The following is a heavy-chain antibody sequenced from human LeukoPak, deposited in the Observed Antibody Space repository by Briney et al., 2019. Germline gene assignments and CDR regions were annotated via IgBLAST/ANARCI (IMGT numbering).Heavy chain of an antibody. CDR1: GFTFNSNS. CDR2: TSSSSDTI. CDR3: AREAIFGVVRQYFFDC. J-gene: IGHJ4*02. V-gene: IGHV3-48*02. Sequence: GGSLRLSCAASGFTFNSNSMHWVRQAPGKGLEWVSYTSSSSDTIYYADSVKGRFTISRDNAKNSLYLQMDSLRDEDTAVYYCAREAIFGVVRQYFFDCWGQGTLVTVSS. D-gene: IGHD3-3*01.